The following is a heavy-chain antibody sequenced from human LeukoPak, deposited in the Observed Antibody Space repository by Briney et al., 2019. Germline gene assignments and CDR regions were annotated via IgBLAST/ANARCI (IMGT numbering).Heavy chain of an antibody. CDR3: ARGRILKRHSAEYFQH. V-gene: IGHV1-2*02. D-gene: IGHD1-1*01. CDR1: GYTFTSYD. J-gene: IGHJ1*01. CDR2: INPNSGGT. Sequence: ASVKVSCKASGYTFTSYDINWVRQATGQGLEWMGWINPNSGGTNYAQKFQGRVAMTRDTSISTAYMELSRLRSDDTAVYYCARGRILKRHSAEYFQHWGQGTLVTVSS.